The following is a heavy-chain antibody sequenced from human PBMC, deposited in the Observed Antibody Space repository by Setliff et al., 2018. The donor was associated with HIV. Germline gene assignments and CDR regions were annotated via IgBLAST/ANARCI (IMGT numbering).Heavy chain of an antibody. J-gene: IGHJ5*02. CDR3: ARNVGGLRSAVNWFDP. Sequence: ASETLSLTCSVSGVSISNYYWSWIRQPPGKGLEWIGFIYSSGSTNYNPSLKSRVTISVDTSKNQFSLKLNSVTAADTAVYYCARNVGGLRSAVNWFDPWGQGTLVTVSS. V-gene: IGHV4-59*08. D-gene: IGHD4-17*01. CDR2: IYSSGST. CDR1: GVSISNYY.